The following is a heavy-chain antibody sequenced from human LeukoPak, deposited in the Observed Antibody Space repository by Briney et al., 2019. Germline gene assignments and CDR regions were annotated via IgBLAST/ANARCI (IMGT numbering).Heavy chain of an antibody. CDR2: ISYDGSNK. J-gene: IGHJ4*02. D-gene: IGHD6-19*01. CDR3: AKALGSGSMGFHY. CDR1: GFTFSGYG. V-gene: IGHV3-30*18. Sequence: GGSLRLSCAASGFTFSGYGMHWVRQAPGKGLEWVAVISYDGSNKYYADSVKGRFTISRDNSKNTLYLQMNSLRAEDTAVYYCAKALGSGSMGFHYWGQGTLVTVSS.